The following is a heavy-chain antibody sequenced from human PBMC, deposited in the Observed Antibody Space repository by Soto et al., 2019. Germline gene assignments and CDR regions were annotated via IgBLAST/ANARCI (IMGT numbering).Heavy chain of an antibody. CDR1: GFTFSSYA. Sequence: GALRLSCAASGFTFSSYAMSWVRQAPGKGLEWVSAISGSGGSTYYADSVKGRFTISRDNSKNTLYLQMNSLRAEDTAVYYCAKPISGSYPDPYYFDYWGQGTLVTAPQ. V-gene: IGHV3-23*01. CDR2: ISGSGGST. J-gene: IGHJ4*02. D-gene: IGHD1-26*01. CDR3: AKPISGSYPDPYYFDY.